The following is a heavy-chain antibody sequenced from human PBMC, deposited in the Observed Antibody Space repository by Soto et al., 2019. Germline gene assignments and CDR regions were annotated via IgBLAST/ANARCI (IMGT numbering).Heavy chain of an antibody. V-gene: IGHV1-18*01. J-gene: IGHJ6*02. CDR2: ISGYNGDT. CDR3: AKNGQPPYYYYGLDV. D-gene: IGHD2-8*01. Sequence: QGQLVQSEAEVKKPGASVKVSCKASGYTFTRYGISWVRQAPGQGLERMGWISGYNGDTTYAQKFQGRVTMTIDTSTSTAYMELRSLTSDDTAVYYCAKNGQPPYYYYGLDVWGQGTKVTVSS. CDR1: GYTFTRYG.